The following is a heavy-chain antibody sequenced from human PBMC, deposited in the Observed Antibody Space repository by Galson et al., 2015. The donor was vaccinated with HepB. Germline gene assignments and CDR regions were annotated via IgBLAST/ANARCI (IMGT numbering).Heavy chain of an antibody. Sequence: SLRLSCAASGFTFSSYGMHWARQAPGKGLEWVAVISYDGSNKYYADSVKGRFTISRDNSKNTLYLQMNSLRAENTAVYYCAKEAAGPNYYYYGMDVWRQGTTVTVSS. J-gene: IGHJ6*02. CDR3: AKEAAGPNYYYYGMDV. CDR2: ISYDGSNK. V-gene: IGHV3-30*18. D-gene: IGHD6-13*01. CDR1: GFTFSSYG.